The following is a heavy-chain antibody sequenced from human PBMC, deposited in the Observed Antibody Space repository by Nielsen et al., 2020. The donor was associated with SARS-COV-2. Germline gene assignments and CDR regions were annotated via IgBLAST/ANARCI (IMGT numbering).Heavy chain of an antibody. CDR1: GGSFTAYY. D-gene: IGHD7-27*01. CDR3: ARGRWGPSRLLKYYFYAMDV. V-gene: IGHV4-34*01. J-gene: IGHJ6*02. Sequence: SETLSLTCAVSGGSFTAYYWSWIRQPPGKGLEWIGEINHSGDTNNNPSLRSRVTLSRDTSKNQFSLKLSSVTAADTAVYYCARGRWGPSRLLKYYFYAMDVWGEGTTVTVSS. CDR2: INHSGDT.